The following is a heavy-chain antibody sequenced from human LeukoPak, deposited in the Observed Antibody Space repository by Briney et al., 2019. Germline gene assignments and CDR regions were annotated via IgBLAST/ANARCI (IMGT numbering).Heavy chain of an antibody. D-gene: IGHD3-22*01. Sequence: PGGSLRLSCAASGFTFSSYAMSWVRQAPGKGLEWVSAISGSGGSTYYADSVKGRFTISRDNSKNTLYLQMNSLRAVDTAVYYCAKLSGTMIVVVIASHIDYWGQGTLVTVSS. CDR3: AKLSGTMIVVVIASHIDY. CDR1: GFTFSSYA. CDR2: ISGSGGST. V-gene: IGHV3-23*01. J-gene: IGHJ4*02.